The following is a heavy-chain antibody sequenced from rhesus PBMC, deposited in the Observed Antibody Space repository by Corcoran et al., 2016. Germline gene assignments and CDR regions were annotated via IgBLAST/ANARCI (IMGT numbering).Heavy chain of an antibody. V-gene: IGHV4-169*02. J-gene: IGHJ3*01. D-gene: IGHD2-21*01. Sequence: QLQLQESGPGLVKPSETLSVTCAVSGGSIGSSYWSWIRQAPGTGLAGIGYIYGSGSSTNYNPSLKSRVTLSVDTSKNQLSLKLSSVTTADTAVYYCARDCTGSGCLDAFDFWGQGLRVTVSS. CDR1: GGSIGSSY. CDR2: IYGSGSST. CDR3: ARDCTGSGCLDAFDF.